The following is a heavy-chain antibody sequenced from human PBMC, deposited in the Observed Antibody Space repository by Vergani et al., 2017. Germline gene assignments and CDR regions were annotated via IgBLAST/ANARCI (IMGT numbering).Heavy chain of an antibody. CDR1: GFSFPGYA. J-gene: IGHJ6*02. Sequence: EVQLLESGGGLVQPGGSLRLSCEASGFSFPGYAMSWVRQAPGKGLEWVSSVSGSSATPYYADSLKGRFIISRDNSKNTLYLQMNSLRAEDTAVYYCAKDMDDILTGYYFYYYYGMDVWGQGTTVTVSS. D-gene: IGHD3-9*01. CDR3: AKDMDDILTGYYFYYYYGMDV. CDR2: VSGSSATP. V-gene: IGHV3-23*01.